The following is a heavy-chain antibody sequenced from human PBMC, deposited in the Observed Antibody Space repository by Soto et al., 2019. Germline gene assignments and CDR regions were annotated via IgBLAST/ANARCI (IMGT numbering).Heavy chain of an antibody. CDR2: IYYSGST. J-gene: IGHJ4*02. CDR1: GGSISSGGYY. CDR3: ARGKRGVGGSGWYYFDY. V-gene: IGHV4-31*03. Sequence: QVQLQESGPGLVKPSQTLSLTCTVSGGSISSGGYYWSWIRQHPGKGLEWIGYIYYSGSTYYNPSLKSRVTMSVDTSKNQFSRKLSSVAAADPAVYYWARGKRGVGGSGWYYFDYWGQGTLVTVSS. D-gene: IGHD6-19*01.